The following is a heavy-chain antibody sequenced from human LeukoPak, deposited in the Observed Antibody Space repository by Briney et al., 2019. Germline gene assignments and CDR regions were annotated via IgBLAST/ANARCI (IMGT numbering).Heavy chain of an antibody. CDR1: SGSISSYY. Sequence: SETLSLTCTVSSGSISSYYWSWIRQPPGKGLEWIGYIYYSGSTNYNPSLKSRLTISVDTSKNQFSLKLSSVTAADTAVYYCARGYYDFWSGFGGYYMDVWGKGTTVTVSS. CDR3: ARGYYDFWSGFGGYYMDV. D-gene: IGHD3-3*01. V-gene: IGHV4-59*01. CDR2: IYYSGST. J-gene: IGHJ6*03.